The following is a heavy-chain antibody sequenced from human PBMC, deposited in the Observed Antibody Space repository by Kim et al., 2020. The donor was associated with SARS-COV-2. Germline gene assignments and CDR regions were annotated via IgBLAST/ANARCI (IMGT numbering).Heavy chain of an antibody. D-gene: IGHD2-21*02. CDR2: ISSSSSYI. CDR3: ARDRRVVTAISDYYYGMDV. CDR1: GFTFSSYS. V-gene: IGHV3-21*01. J-gene: IGHJ6*02. Sequence: GGSLRLSCAASGFTFSSYSMNWVRQAPGKGLEWVSSISSSSSYIYYADSVKGRFTISRDNAKNSLYLQMNSLRAEDTAVYYCARDRRVVTAISDYYYGMDVWGQGTTVTVSS.